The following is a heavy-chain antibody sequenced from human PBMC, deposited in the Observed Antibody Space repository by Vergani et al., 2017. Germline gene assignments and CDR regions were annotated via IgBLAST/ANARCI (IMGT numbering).Heavy chain of an antibody. CDR1: GGSISSSSYY. CDR3: ARXRGTIFGVVIIADPFDY. J-gene: IGHJ4*02. V-gene: IGHV4-39*01. Sequence: QLQLQESGPGLVKPSETLSLTCTVSGGSISSSSYYWGWIRQPPGRGLEWIGTIYYSGSTYYNPSLKSRVTISVDTSKNQFSLKLSSVTAADTAVYYCARXRGTIFGVVIIADPFDYWGQGTLVTVSS. CDR2: IYYSGST. D-gene: IGHD3-3*01.